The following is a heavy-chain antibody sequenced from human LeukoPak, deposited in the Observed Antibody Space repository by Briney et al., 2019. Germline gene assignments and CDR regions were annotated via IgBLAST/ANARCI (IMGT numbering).Heavy chain of an antibody. D-gene: IGHD3-22*01. V-gene: IGHV3-21*01. CDR1: GFTFSSYS. CDR3: ARVPDYYDSSGYYRMGGFDY. CDR2: ISSSSSYI. J-gene: IGHJ4*02. Sequence: GGSLRLSCAASGFTFSSYSMNWVRQAPGKGLEWVSSISSSSSYIYYADSVKGRLTISRDNAKNSLYLQMNSLRAEDTAVYYCARVPDYYDSSGYYRMGGFDYWGQGTLVTVSS.